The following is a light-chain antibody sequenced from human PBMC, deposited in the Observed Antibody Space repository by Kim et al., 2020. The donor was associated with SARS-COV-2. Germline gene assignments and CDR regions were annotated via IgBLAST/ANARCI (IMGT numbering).Light chain of an antibody. V-gene: IGLV4-69*01. CDR1: SGHSSYA. J-gene: IGLJ3*02. CDR3: QTWGSGIRV. Sequence: ASAKLTCTLSSGHSSYAIAWHQQQPGKGPRYLMKVNSDGSHSKGDGIPDRFSGSSSGAERYLTISSLQSEDEADYYCQTWGSGIRVFGGGTKVTVL. CDR2: VNSDGSH.